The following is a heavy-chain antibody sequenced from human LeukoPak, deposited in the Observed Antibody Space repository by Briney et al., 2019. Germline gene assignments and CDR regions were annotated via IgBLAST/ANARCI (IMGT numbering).Heavy chain of an antibody. Sequence: PSETLSLTCAVYGGSFSGYYWSWIRHPPGKGREWFGEINHSGSTNYNPSLKSRVTISVDTSKNQFSLKLSSVTAADTAVYYCARLASSGYYYYYMDVWGKGTTVTISS. V-gene: IGHV4-34*01. CDR2: INHSGST. CDR3: ARLASSGYYYYYMDV. CDR1: GGSFSGYY. D-gene: IGHD6-19*01. J-gene: IGHJ6*03.